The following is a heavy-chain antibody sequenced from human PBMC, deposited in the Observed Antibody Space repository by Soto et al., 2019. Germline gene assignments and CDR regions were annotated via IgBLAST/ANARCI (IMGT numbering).Heavy chain of an antibody. CDR3: IYCCDSGTHLHVDY. Sequence: PGGSLRLSCAASGFTFTNAWIHWVRQAPGKGLEWVGRLKSRTDGGTTDLAEPVKGKFTLPRDDSKDTVYLQMNSLQSEDSAVYYCIYCCDSGTHLHVDYWCQGTLGTDSS. D-gene: IGHD1-26*01. CDR1: GFTFTNAW. J-gene: IGHJ4*02. V-gene: IGHV3-15*01. CDR2: LKSRTDGGTT.